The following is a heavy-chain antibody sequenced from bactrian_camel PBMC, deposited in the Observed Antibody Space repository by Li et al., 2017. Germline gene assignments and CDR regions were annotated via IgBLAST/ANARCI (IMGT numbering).Heavy chain of an antibody. CDR2: IYRTGRP. CDR3: TTVSCDMTTVDPIFSY. J-gene: IGHJ6*01. V-gene: IGHV3S10*01. CDR1: GGTFRRYV. D-gene: IGHD3*01. Sequence: QLVESGGGLVQPGGSLRLSCVVSGGTFRRYVMDWVRKAPGKGLEWVSAIYRTGRPYYADSVKGRFTISRDNAKNTVYLQMNNLKPEDTAMYYCTTVSCDMTTVDPIFSYWGQGTQVTVS.